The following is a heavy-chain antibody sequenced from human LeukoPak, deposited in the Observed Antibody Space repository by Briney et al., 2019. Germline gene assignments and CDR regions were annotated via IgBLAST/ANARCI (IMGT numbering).Heavy chain of an antibody. CDR2: IYYSGST. V-gene: IGHV4-59*01. CDR3: ARLYYYDSSGYYPIDAFDI. CDR1: GGSISSYY. J-gene: IGHJ3*02. Sequence: SETLSLTCTVSGGSISSYYWSWIRQPPGKGLEWIGCIYYSGSTNYNPSLKSRVTISVDTSKNQFSLKLSSVTAADTAVYYCARLYYYDSSGYYPIDAFDIWGQGTMVTVSS. D-gene: IGHD3-22*01.